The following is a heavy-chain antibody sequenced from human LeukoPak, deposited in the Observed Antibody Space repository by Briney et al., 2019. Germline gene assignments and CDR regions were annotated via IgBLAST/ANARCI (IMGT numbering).Heavy chain of an antibody. D-gene: IGHD3-22*01. Sequence: SETLSLTCTVSGGSISSYYWSWIRQSPGKGLEWIGHSHYSGSTNHNPSLKSRVTISMDTSKSQFSLKLTSVTAADTAVYYCASIYYYDSAPFDPWGQGTLVTVSS. CDR2: SHYSGST. V-gene: IGHV4-59*08. CDR3: ASIYYYDSAPFDP. CDR1: GGSISSYY. J-gene: IGHJ5*02.